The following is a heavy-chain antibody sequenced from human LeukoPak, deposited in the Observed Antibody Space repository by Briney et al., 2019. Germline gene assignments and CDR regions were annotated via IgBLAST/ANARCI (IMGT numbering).Heavy chain of an antibody. CDR1: GYSISSGYY. D-gene: IGHD2-2*01. CDR3: ARLGCSNFDPPRY. Sequence: SETLSLTCTVSGYSISSGYYWGWIRQPPGKGLEWIGSIYHSGSTYYNPSLKSRVTISVDTSKNQFSLKLSSVTAADTAVYYCARLGCSNFDPPRYWGQGTLVTVSS. CDR2: IYHSGST. J-gene: IGHJ4*02. V-gene: IGHV4-38-2*02.